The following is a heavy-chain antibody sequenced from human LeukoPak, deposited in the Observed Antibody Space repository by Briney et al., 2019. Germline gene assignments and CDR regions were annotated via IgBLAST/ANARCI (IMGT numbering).Heavy chain of an antibody. D-gene: IGHD6-25*01. J-gene: IGHJ4*02. CDR1: GDSFTCYY. Sequence: PSETLSLTCTFSGDSFTCYYWGWIRQPPGKGREYIGCVFHTGITIYNSSLQRRATFSLDTSTTPLSFSLKLSSVNAADTAVYYCVRRNPAGFQDIWGQGTLVTVSS. V-gene: IGHV4-59*08. CDR2: VFHTGIT. CDR3: VRRNPAGFQDI.